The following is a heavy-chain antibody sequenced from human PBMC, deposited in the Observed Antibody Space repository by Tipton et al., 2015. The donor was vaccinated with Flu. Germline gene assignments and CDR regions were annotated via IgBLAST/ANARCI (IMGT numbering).Heavy chain of an antibody. D-gene: IGHD3-16*02. CDR1: GDSISSYY. V-gene: IGHV4-4*07. J-gene: IGHJ4*02. CDR2: IYTSGST. CDR3: ARDYLLGDLSFFDN. Sequence: LRLSCTVSGDSISSYYWSWIRQPAGKGLEWIGRIYTSGSTNYNASLKSRVTMSVDTSENQFSLKLSSVTVADTAVYYCARDYLLGDLSFFDNWGQGTLVIVSS.